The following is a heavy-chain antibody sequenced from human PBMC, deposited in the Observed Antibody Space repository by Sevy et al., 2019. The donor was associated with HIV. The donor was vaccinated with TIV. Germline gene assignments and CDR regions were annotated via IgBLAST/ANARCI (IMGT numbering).Heavy chain of an antibody. CDR2: IHSGGST. CDR1: GFTVSSNY. D-gene: IGHD6-13*01. J-gene: IGHJ4*02. V-gene: IGHV3-53*01. CDR3: ASLGYSCSAWEY. Sequence: VGSLRLSCAASGFTVSSNYMSWVRQAPGKGLEWVSVIHSGGSTYYADSVKGRFTISRDNSKNTLYLQMNSLRAEDTAVYYCASLGYSCSAWEYWGQGTLVTVSS.